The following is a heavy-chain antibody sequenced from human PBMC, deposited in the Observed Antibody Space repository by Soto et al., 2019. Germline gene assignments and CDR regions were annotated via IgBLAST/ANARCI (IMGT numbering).Heavy chain of an antibody. V-gene: IGHV4-59*08. CDR1: GGSISNYY. CDR3: ARHGPIAAAGTVFDY. D-gene: IGHD6-13*01. Sequence: QVQLQESGPGLVKPSETLSLTCTVSGGSISNYYWSWIRQPPGKGLEWIGYIYYSGSTRYNPSLKTRVTISVDTSKNQFSLKLSSVTAADTAVYYCARHGPIAAAGTVFDYWGQGTLVTGSS. CDR2: IYYSGST. J-gene: IGHJ4*02.